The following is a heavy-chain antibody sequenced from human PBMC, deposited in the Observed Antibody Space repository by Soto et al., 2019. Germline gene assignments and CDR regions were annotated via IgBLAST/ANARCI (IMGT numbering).Heavy chain of an antibody. CDR3: AREGHCSSTSCYYYYMDV. J-gene: IGHJ6*03. D-gene: IGHD2-2*01. CDR1: GYTFTSYA. V-gene: IGHV1-3*01. Sequence: ASVKVSCKASGYTFTSYARHWVRQAPGQRLEWMGWINAGNGNTKYSQKFQGRVTITRDTSASTAYMELSSLRSEDTAVYYCAREGHCSSTSCYYYYMDVWGKGTTVTVSS. CDR2: INAGNGNT.